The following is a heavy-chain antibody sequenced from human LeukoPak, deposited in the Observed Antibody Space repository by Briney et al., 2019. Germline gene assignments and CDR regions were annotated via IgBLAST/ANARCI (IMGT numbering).Heavy chain of an antibody. CDR2: IYYSGST. CDR3: ARDTRRVATIFDY. CDR1: GGSISSSSYY. Sequence: SETLSLTCTVSGGSISSSSYYWGWIRQPPGKGLEWIGSIYYSGSTYYNPSLKSRVTISVDTSKNQFSLKLSSVTAADTAVYYCARDTRRVATIFDYWGQGTLVTVSS. D-gene: IGHD5-12*01. J-gene: IGHJ4*02. V-gene: IGHV4-39*07.